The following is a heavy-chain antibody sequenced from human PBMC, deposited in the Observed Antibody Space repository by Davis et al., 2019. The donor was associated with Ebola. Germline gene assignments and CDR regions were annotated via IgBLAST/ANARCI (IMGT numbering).Heavy chain of an antibody. Sequence: GESLKISCAASGFTFSSYEMNWVRQAPGKGLEWVSYISSSSSTIYYADSVKGRFTISRDNAKNSLYLQMNSLRAEDTAVYYCAREGVQGVIVYWGQGTLVTVSS. J-gene: IGHJ4*02. V-gene: IGHV3-48*03. D-gene: IGHD3-10*01. CDR1: GFTFSSYE. CDR2: ISSSSSTI. CDR3: AREGVQGVIVY.